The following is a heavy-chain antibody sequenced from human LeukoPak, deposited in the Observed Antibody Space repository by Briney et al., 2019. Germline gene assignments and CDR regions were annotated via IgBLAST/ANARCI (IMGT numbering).Heavy chain of an antibody. CDR3: AREYYSGNYYVFDY. V-gene: IGHV3-30-3*01. CDR1: GFTFTDYA. CDR2: IPYDGDHK. D-gene: IGHD1-26*01. Sequence: GGSLRLSCAASGFTFTDYAIHWVRQAPGKGLEWVAVIPYDGDHKYYPDSVKGRFTISRDNSKNTVYLQMNSLRVEDTAVYFCAREYYSGNYYVFDYWGQGTLVTVSS. J-gene: IGHJ4*02.